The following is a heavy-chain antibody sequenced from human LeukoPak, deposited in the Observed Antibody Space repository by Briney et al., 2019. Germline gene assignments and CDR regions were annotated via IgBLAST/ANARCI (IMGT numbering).Heavy chain of an antibody. V-gene: IGHV3-23*01. CDR1: GFTFSSYA. D-gene: IGHD1-1*01. CDR3: AKVRTGTTTYFDY. J-gene: IGHJ4*02. Sequence: PGRSLRLSCAASGFTFSSYAMTWVRQAPGKGLEWVSAISGSGGSTYYADSVKGRFTISRDNSKSTLYLQMNSLRAEDTAVYYCAKVRTGTTTYFDYWGQGTLVTVSS. CDR2: ISGSGGST.